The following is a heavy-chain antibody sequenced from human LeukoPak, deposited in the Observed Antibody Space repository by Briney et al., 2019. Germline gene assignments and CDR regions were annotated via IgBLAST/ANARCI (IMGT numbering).Heavy chain of an antibody. J-gene: IGHJ4*02. Sequence: SVKVSCKASGYTFTRYGISWVRQAPGQELEWMGWISPYNGKTNYPQKLHGRVTMTPDTSTSTPYIDLRRLRCDDTPVYYCARARVPSYVDTAMVTPLPGDYWGQGTLVTVSS. CDR3: ARARVPSYVDTAMVTPLPGDY. CDR2: ISPYNGKT. CDR1: GYTFTRYG. V-gene: IGHV1-18*01. D-gene: IGHD5-18*01.